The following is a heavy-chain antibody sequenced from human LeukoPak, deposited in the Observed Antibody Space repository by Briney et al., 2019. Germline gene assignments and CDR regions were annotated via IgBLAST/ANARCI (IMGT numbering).Heavy chain of an antibody. CDR2: ISSSSSTI. CDR3: AKKLVAGSRSEYFQH. V-gene: IGHV3-48*01. D-gene: IGHD6-19*01. J-gene: IGHJ1*01. Sequence: GGSLRLSCAASGFTFSSYSMNWVRQAPGKGLEWVSYISSSSSTIYYADSVKGRFTISRDNSKNTLYLQMNSLRAEDTAVYYCAKKLVAGSRSEYFQHWGQGTLVTVSS. CDR1: GFTFSSYS.